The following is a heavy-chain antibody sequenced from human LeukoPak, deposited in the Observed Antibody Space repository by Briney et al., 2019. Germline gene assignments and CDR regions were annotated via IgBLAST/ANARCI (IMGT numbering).Heavy chain of an antibody. CDR1: GFTFSSYG. V-gene: IGHV3-33*07. CDR2: IWYDGSNK. J-gene: IGHJ4*02. CDR3: VRELEGGLGDY. D-gene: IGHD2-15*01. Sequence: QPGGSLRLYCAASGFTFSSYGMYWVRQAPGKGLEWVAVIWYDGSNKYYADSVKGRFTISRDNSKNTLYLQMNSLRAEDTAVYYCVRELEGGLGDYWGQGTLVTVSS.